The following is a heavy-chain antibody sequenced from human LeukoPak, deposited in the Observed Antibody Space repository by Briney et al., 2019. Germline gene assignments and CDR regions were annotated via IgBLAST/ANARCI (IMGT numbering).Heavy chain of an antibody. CDR1: GFTFSSYA. D-gene: IGHD6-13*01. CDR3: AKDPRYSSSWYYYFDC. CDR2: ISGSGGST. V-gene: IGHV3-23*01. J-gene: IGHJ4*02. Sequence: GGSLRLSCAASGFTFSSYAMSWVRQAPGKGLEWVSAISGSGGSTYYADSVKGRFTISRDNSKNPLYLQMNSLRAEDTAVYYCAKDPRYSSSWYYYFDCWGQGTLVTVSS.